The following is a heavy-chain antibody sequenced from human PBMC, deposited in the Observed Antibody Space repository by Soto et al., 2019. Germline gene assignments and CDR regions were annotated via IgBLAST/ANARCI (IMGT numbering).Heavy chain of an antibody. J-gene: IGHJ1*01. CDR3: AKRSSDCLGDSCYSTPAN. V-gene: IGHV3-23*01. Sequence: EVQVLESGGGLVQPGGSLRLSCVASGFTFREYSMNWVRQAPGKGLEWVSVISGDGGAIYYGVSVRGRFSISRDNSKNTVYLQLNRLEAGDTATYYCAKRSSDCLGDSCYSTPANWGRGTPVTVSS. CDR2: ISGDGGAI. D-gene: IGHD2-15*01. CDR1: GFTFREYS.